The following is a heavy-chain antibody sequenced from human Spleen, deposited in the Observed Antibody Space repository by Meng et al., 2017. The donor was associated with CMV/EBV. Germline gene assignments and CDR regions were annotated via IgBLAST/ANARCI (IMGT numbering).Heavy chain of an antibody. CDR3: ARVRVTMLVVVIDFGMDV. D-gene: IGHD3-22*01. Sequence: ASVKVSCKASGYTLTSYGISWVRQAPGQGLGWMGWINAYNGNRDYAQKLQGRVTMTTDTSTSTAYMELRSLRSDDTAVYYCARVRVTMLVVVIDFGMDVWGQGTTVTVSS. J-gene: IGHJ6*02. CDR2: INAYNGNR. V-gene: IGHV1-18*01. CDR1: GYTLTSYG.